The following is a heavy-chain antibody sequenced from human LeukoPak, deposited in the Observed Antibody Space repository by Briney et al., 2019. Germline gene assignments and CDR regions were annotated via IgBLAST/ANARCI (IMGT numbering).Heavy chain of an antibody. CDR3: ARNRVVGAPNFDY. V-gene: IGHV1-2*04. J-gene: IGHJ4*02. Sequence: ASVKVSCKASGYTFTGYYMHWVRQAPGQGLEWMGWINPNSGGTNYAQKFQGWVTMTRDTSISTAYMELSRLRSDDTAVYYCARNRVVGAPNFDYWGQGTLVTVFS. D-gene: IGHD1-26*01. CDR2: INPNSGGT. CDR1: GYTFTGYY.